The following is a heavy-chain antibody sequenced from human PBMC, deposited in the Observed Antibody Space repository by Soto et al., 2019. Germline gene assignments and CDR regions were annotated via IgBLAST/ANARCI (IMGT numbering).Heavy chain of an antibody. D-gene: IGHD6-6*01. CDR1: GYSFTSYW. CDR2: IYPGDSDT. CDR3: ARLVPEYSSSSHVPHYYCYCMDV. J-gene: IGHJ6*03. V-gene: IGHV5-51*01. Sequence: PGESLKISCKGSGYSFTSYWIGWVRQMPVKGLEWMGIIYPGDSDTRYSPSFQGQVTISADKSISTAYLQWSSLKASETAMYYCARLVPEYSSSSHVPHYYCYCMDVWGKGSTVTVSS.